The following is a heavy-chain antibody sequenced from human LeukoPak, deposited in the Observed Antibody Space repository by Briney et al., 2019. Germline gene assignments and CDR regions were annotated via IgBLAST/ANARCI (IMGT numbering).Heavy chain of an antibody. J-gene: IGHJ4*02. Sequence: GGSLRLSCAASGFTFSSYAMSWVRQPPGKGLEWVSAISGSGGSTYYADSVKGRFTISRDNSKNTLYLQMNSLRAEDTAVYYCAKGIYSSGWYPYWGQGTLVTVSS. CDR2: ISGSGGST. CDR3: AKGIYSSGWYPY. D-gene: IGHD6-19*01. CDR1: GFTFSSYA. V-gene: IGHV3-23*01.